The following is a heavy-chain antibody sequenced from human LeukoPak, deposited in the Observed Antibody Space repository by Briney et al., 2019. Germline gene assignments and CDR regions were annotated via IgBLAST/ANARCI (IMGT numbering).Heavy chain of an antibody. J-gene: IGHJ4*02. CDR3: ARPRGCGSATCNNFDY. D-gene: IGHD2-15*01. Sequence: PGGCLRVSLVASRSMSSGFSVSWVRQTHGKRLWWGSKLTEYGTEIFYVDSVKGRFTISRDNAKNLLYLQMNSLRVEDTAVYYCARPRGCGSATCNNFDYWGQGTLVTVSS. V-gene: IGHV3-7*01. CDR1: RSMSSGFS. CDR2: LTEYGTEI.